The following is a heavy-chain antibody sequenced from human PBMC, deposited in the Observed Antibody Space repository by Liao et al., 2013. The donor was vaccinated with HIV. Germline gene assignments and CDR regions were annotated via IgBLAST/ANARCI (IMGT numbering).Heavy chain of an antibody. V-gene: IGHV4-4*07. D-gene: IGHD3-3*01. CDR2: IYTSGST. J-gene: IGHJ2*01. CDR1: GGSISSYY. CDR3: ARFGDDFWSGYIADYWYFDL. Sequence: QVQLQESGPGLVKPSETLSLTCTVSGGSISSYYWSWIRQPAGKGLEWIGRIYTSGSTNYNPSLKSRVTISVDTSKNQFSLKLSSVTAADTAVYYCARFGDDFWSGYIADYWYFDLWGRGTLVTVSS.